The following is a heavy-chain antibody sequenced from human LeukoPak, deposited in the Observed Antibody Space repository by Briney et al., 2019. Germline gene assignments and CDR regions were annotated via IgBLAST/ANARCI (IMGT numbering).Heavy chain of an antibody. CDR1: GGSISSYY. CDR2: IYYSGGT. V-gene: IGHV4-59*08. J-gene: IGHJ5*02. D-gene: IGHD6-19*01. Sequence: SETLSLTCTVSGGSISSYYWSWIRQPPGKGLQWIGYIYYSGGTNYNPSLKSRVTISVDTSKNQFSLKLSSVTAADTAVYYCASGYSSGWYSIGNWFDPWGQGTLVTVSS. CDR3: ASGYSSGWYSIGNWFDP.